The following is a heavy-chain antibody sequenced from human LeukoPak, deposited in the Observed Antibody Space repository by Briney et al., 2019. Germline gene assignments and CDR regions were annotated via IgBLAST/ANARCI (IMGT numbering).Heavy chain of an antibody. D-gene: IGHD6-19*01. CDR3: ARRQGSGWYEQYYYYGMDV. J-gene: IGHJ6*02. V-gene: IGHV4-59*08. CDR2: IYYSGST. CDR1: GGSISSYY. Sequence: SSETLSLTCTVSGGSISSYYWSWIRQPPGKGLEWIGYIYYSGSTNYNPSLKSRVTISEDTSKNQFSLKLSSVTAADTAVYYCARRQGSGWYEQYYYYGMDVWGQGTTVTVSS.